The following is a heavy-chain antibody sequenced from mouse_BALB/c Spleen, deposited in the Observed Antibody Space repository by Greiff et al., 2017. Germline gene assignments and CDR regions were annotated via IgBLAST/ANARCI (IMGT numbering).Heavy chain of an antibody. Sequence: EVKLVESGGDLVKPGGSLKLSCAASGFTFSSYGMSWVRQTPDKRLEWVATISSGGSYTYYPDSVKGRFTISRDNAKNTLYLQMSSLKSEDTAMYYCVMDYWGQGTSVTVSS. CDR3: VMDY. J-gene: IGHJ4*01. CDR2: ISSGGSYT. V-gene: IGHV5-6*01. CDR1: GFTFSSYG.